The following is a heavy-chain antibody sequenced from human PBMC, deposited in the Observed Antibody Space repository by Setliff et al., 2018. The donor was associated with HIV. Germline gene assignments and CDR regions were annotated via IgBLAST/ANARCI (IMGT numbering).Heavy chain of an antibody. J-gene: IGHJ6*03. CDR3: ARAAYYDSRDFSGYYYMDV. V-gene: IGHV1-69*13. D-gene: IGHD3-22*01. CDR2: IIPIFGEP. CDR1: GYTFTDYY. Sequence: SVKVSCKASGYTFTDYYIHWVRQAPGQGLEWMGGIIPIFGEPKYAQQFQGRVTITADEPTSTAYMELSSLRSEDTAVYYCARAAYYDSRDFSGYYYMDVWGTGTTVTVSS.